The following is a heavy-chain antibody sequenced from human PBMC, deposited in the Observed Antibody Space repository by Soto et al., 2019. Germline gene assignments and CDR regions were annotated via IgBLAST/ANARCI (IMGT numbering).Heavy chain of an antibody. Sequence: EVQLVESGGGLVQPGGSLKLSCAASGFTFSGSAMHWVRQASGKGLEWVGRIRSKANSYATADAASVKGRFTISRDDSKNTAYLQKNSLKTEDTAVYYCTSSALIDYYYYYGMDVWGQGTTVTVSS. CDR3: TSSALIDYYYYYGMDV. J-gene: IGHJ6*02. D-gene: IGHD3-22*01. V-gene: IGHV3-73*02. CDR2: IRSKANSYAT. CDR1: GFTFSGSA.